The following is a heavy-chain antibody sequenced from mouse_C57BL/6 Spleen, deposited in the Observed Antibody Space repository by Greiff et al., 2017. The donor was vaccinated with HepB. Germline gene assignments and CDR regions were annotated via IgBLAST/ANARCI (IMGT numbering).Heavy chain of an antibody. D-gene: IGHD1-1*01. CDR2: INYDGSST. CDR1: GFTFSDYY. J-gene: IGHJ4*01. CDR3: ARAGGIYYYGSSYAMDY. V-gene: IGHV5-16*01. Sequence: EVKLVESEGGLVQPGSSMKLSCTASGFTFSDYYMAWVRQVPEKGLEWVANINYDGSSTYYLDSLKSRFIISRDNAKNILYLQMSSLKSEDTATYYCARAGGIYYYGSSYAMDYWGQGTSVTVSS.